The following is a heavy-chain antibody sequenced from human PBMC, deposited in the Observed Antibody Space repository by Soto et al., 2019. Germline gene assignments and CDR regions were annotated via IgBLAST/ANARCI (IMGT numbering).Heavy chain of an antibody. CDR1: GYTFSGFY. Sequence: ASVKVSCKASGYTFSGFYMHWVRQAPGQGLEWMGWINPNSGGTKSAEKFQGRVTMTRDTSISTAYMELSRLTSGDTAVYYCASAAVTGTAGLDFWGQGTQVTVSS. D-gene: IGHD6-19*01. CDR2: INPNSGGT. CDR3: ASAAVTGTAGLDF. V-gene: IGHV1-2*02. J-gene: IGHJ4*02.